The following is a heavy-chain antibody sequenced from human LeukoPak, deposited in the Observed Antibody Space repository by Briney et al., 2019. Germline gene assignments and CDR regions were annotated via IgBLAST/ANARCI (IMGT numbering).Heavy chain of an antibody. CDR1: GGSISSYY. J-gene: IGHJ4*02. D-gene: IGHD3-10*01. V-gene: IGHV4-59*01. Sequence: SETLSLTCTVSGGSISSYYWSWIRQPPGKGLEWIGYIYHSGSTNYNPSLKSRATISEDTSKNQFSLKLSSVTAADTAVYYCAKRHLWFGESWYYFDYWGQGTLVTVSS. CDR3: AKRHLWFGESWYYFDY. CDR2: IYHSGST.